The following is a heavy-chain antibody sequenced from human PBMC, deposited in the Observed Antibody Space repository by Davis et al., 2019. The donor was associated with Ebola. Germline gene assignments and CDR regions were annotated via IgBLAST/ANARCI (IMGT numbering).Heavy chain of an antibody. D-gene: IGHD3-22*01. CDR1: GYTLTDLS. CDR3: ATVKAVVVRGYWFDP. Sequence: AASVTVSCKVSGYTLTDLSMHWVRQAPGKGLEWMGGFDPEDGETIYAQKFQGRVTMTEDTSTDTAYMELSSLRSEDTAVYYCATVKAVVVRGYWFDPWGQGTLVTVSS. CDR2: FDPEDGET. V-gene: IGHV1-24*01. J-gene: IGHJ5*02.